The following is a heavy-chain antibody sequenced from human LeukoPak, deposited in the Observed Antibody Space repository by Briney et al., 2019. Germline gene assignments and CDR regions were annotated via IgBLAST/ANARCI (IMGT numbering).Heavy chain of an antibody. CDR3: ARTPYYDFWSGYPTNWFDP. J-gene: IGHJ5*02. CDR1: GGSISSYY. D-gene: IGHD3-3*01. V-gene: IGHV4-4*07. CDR2: IYTSGST. Sequence: SETLSLTCTVSGGSISSYYWSWIRQPAGKGLEWIGRIYTSGSTNYNPSLKSRVTMSVDTSKNQFSLKLSSVTAADTAVYYCARTPYYDFWSGYPTNWFDPWGQGTLVTVSS.